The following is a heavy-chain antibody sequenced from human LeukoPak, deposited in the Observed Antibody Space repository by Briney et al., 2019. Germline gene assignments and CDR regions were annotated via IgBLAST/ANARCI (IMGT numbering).Heavy chain of an antibody. CDR2: ISAYNGNT. CDR3: ARVRLRSGSGSN. V-gene: IGHV1-18*03. D-gene: IGHD3-10*01. J-gene: IGHJ4*02. Sequence: GASVKVSCKASGYTFTSYGISWVRQAPGQGLEWMGWISAYNGNTNSAQKLQGRVTMTTDTSTSTAYMELRSLRADAMAVYSYARVRLRSGSGSNWCQGPLVTVSS. CDR1: GYTFTSYG.